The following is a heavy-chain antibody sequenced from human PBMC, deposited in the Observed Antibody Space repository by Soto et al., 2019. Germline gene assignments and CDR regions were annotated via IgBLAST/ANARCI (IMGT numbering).Heavy chain of an antibody. CDR2: ISGSGGGT. CDR3: AKYYGDYGRYYYYYGMDV. J-gene: IGHJ6*02. V-gene: IGHV3-23*01. CDR1: GFTFSSYA. D-gene: IGHD4-17*01. Sequence: PGGSLSLSCAASGFTFSSYAMSWVRQAPGKGLEWVSAISGSGGGTYYADSVKGRFTISRDNSKNTLYLQMNSLRAEDTAVYYCAKYYGDYGRYYYYYGMDVWGQGTTVTVSS.